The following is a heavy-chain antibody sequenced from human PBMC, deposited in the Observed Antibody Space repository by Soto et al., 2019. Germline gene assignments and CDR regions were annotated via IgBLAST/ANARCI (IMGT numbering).Heavy chain of an antibody. D-gene: IGHD2-2*01. Sequence: QVQLQESGPGLVKPSETLSLTCAVSGGSISSSNWWTWVRHPPGKGLEWIGEISHSGTTYHNPSLKGRVDLAIDRSKNQFSLKLSSVTAADTAVYYCASVRAGCSATSCYLDPWGQGTLFTVSS. CDR2: ISHSGTT. V-gene: IGHV4-4*02. CDR3: ASVRAGCSATSCYLDP. J-gene: IGHJ5*02. CDR1: GGSISSSNW.